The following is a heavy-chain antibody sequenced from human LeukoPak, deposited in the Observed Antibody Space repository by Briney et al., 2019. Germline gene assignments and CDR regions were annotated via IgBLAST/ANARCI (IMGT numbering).Heavy chain of an antibody. Sequence: GASVKVSCKASGYVFTGYYMHWVRQAPGQGLEWMGWINPNSGGTNYAQKFQGWVTMTRDTSISTAYMELSRLRSDDTAVYYCARGIAAAGYYYGMDVWGQGTTVTVSS. CDR3: ARGIAAAGYYYGMDV. V-gene: IGHV1-2*04. J-gene: IGHJ6*02. CDR1: GYVFTGYY. CDR2: INPNSGGT. D-gene: IGHD6-13*01.